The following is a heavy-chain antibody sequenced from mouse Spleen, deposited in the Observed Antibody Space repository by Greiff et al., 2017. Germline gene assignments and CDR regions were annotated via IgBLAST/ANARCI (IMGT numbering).Heavy chain of an antibody. D-gene: IGHD3-2*01. CDR3: ARHEDSSGYLFAY. V-gene: IGHV5-9-3*01. CDR2: ISSGGSYT. J-gene: IGHJ3*01. Sequence: EVQGVESGGGLVKPGGSLKLSCAASGFTFSSYAMSWVRQTPEKRLEWVATISSGGSYTYYPDSVKGRFTISRDNAKNTLYLQMSSLRSEDTAMYYCARHEDSSGYLFAYWGQGTLVTVSA. CDR1: GFTFSSYA.